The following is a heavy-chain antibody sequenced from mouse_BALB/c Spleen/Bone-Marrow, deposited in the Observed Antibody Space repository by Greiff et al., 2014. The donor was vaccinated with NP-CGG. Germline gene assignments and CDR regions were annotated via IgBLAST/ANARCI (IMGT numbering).Heavy chain of an antibody. CDR1: GFTFSIFG. Sequence: QVVESGGGLVQPGGSRKLSCAASGFTFSIFGMHWVRQAPEKGLEWVAYISSGSSTIYYADTMKGRFTISRDNPKNTLFLQMASLRSEDTAMYYCTRSGTLGSMDYWGQGTSVTVSS. V-gene: IGHV5-17*02. D-gene: IGHD3-3*01. CDR2: ISSGSSTI. CDR3: TRSGTLGSMDY. J-gene: IGHJ4*01.